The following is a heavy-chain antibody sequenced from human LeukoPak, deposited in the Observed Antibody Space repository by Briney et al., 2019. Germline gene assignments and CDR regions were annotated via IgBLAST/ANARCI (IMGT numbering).Heavy chain of an antibody. V-gene: IGHV3-15*01. Sequence: GGSLRLSCAASGFTFSNAWMSWVRQAPGKGLEWVGRIKSKTDGGTTDYAAPVKGRFTISRDDSKNTLYLQMNSLKTEDTAVYYCTTDLYCGSTSCLRFDPWGQGTLVTVSS. CDR2: IKSKTDGGTT. D-gene: IGHD2-2*01. CDR3: TTDLYCGSTSCLRFDP. J-gene: IGHJ5*02. CDR1: GFTFSNAW.